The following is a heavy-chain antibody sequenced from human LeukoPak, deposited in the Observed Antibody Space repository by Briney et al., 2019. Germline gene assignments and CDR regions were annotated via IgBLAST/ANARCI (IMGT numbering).Heavy chain of an antibody. CDR3: ASKTYYDILADYYSGMDV. J-gene: IGHJ6*02. Sequence: ASVKVSCKASGYTFTGYYMHWVRQAPGQGLEWRGWINPNGGGTNYAQKFQGRVTMTTDTSISTAYMELSRLRSDDTAVYYCASKTYYDILADYYSGMDVWGQGTTVTVSS. D-gene: IGHD3-9*01. V-gene: IGHV1-2*02. CDR1: GYTFTGYY. CDR2: INPNGGGT.